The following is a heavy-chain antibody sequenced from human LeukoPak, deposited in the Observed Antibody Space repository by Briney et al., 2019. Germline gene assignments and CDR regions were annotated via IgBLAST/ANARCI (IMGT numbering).Heavy chain of an antibody. CDR3: ARTPSSGWTTFDY. CDR2: IIPIFGTA. Sequence: ASVKVSCKASGGTFSNYAISWVRQAPGQGLEWMGGIIPIFGTANYAQKFQGRVTITADESTSTAYMELSSLRSDDTAVYYCARTPSSGWTTFDYWGRGTLVTVSS. CDR1: GGTFSNYA. D-gene: IGHD6-19*01. V-gene: IGHV1-69*01. J-gene: IGHJ4*02.